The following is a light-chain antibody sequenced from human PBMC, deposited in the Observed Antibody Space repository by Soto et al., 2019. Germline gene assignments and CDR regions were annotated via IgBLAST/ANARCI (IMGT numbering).Light chain of an antibody. CDR1: SSNIGSHS. CDR2: SNN. V-gene: IGLV1-44*01. J-gene: IGLJ2*01. Sequence: QLVLTQPPSASGTPGQRVTISCSGSSSNIGSHSVNWYQQLPGTAPKPLIYSNNQRPSGVPDRFSASKSGTSAFLAISGLQSEDEADYYCATWDDSLNGRVFGGGTKLTVL. CDR3: ATWDDSLNGRV.